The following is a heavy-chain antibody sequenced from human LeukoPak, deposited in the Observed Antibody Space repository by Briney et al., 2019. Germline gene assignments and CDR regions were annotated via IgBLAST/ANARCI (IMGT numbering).Heavy chain of an antibody. CDR2: IYDSGST. CDR3: ARGAAANNWFDP. J-gene: IGHJ5*02. D-gene: IGHD6-13*01. CDR1: GGSITSTNW. Sequence: SETLSLTCAVSGGSITSTNWWSWVRQPPGKGLEWIGEIYDSGSTSYNPSLKSRVTISVDTSKNQFSLKLSSVTAADTAMYYCARGAAANNWFDPWGQGTLVTVSS. V-gene: IGHV4-4*02.